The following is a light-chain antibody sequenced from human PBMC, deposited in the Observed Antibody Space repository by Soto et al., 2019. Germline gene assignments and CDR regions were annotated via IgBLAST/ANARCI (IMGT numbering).Light chain of an antibody. CDR1: QSISTG. CDR3: QQYNSYLYT. J-gene: IGKJ2*01. Sequence: DIEMTQSPSTLSASVGDRVTITCRASQSISTGLAWYQQKPGKAPNLLIYDASNLESGVPSRFSGSGTGTEFTLTISSLQPDDFATYYCQQYNSYLYTFGQGTKLEIK. CDR2: DAS. V-gene: IGKV1-5*01.